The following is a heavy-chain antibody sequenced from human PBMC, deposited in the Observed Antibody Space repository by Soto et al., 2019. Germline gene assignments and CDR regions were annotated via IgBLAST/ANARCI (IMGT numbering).Heavy chain of an antibody. Sequence: QVQLVQSGAEVKKPGSSVKVSCTASGGTFNSYTINWVRQAPGRGLEWVGRVNPIVGMSNSALKFQGRVTITADKSTSTAFMYLTSLKSEDTAIYFCATSYGSGSTHFDSWGQGTPVTVSS. CDR2: VNPIVGMS. CDR1: GGTFNSYT. J-gene: IGHJ5*01. D-gene: IGHD3-10*01. CDR3: ATSYGSGSTHFDS. V-gene: IGHV1-69*02.